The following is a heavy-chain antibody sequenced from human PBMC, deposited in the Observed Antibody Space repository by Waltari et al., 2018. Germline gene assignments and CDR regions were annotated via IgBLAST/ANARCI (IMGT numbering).Heavy chain of an antibody. J-gene: IGHJ5*02. Sequence: QVQLVQSGAEVKKPGSSVKVSCKASGGTVSSYAISWVRQAPDKGVEWMGRWFPICGTANYAQKYQGRVTITANYSTSTDYMELSSLRSEDTAVYYFARDEDWGSGPNWFDPWGQGTLVTVSS. V-gene: IGHV1-69*15. CDR2: WFPICGTA. CDR3: ARDEDWGSGPNWFDP. D-gene: IGHD7-27*01. CDR1: GGTVSSYA.